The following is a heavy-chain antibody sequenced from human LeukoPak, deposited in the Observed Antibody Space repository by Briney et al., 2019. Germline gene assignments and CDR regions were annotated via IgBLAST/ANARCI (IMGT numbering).Heavy chain of an antibody. J-gene: IGHJ4*02. CDR2: IYHSRST. CDR1: GGSFSGYY. CDR3: ARGLWFGESTRYFDY. V-gene: IGHV4-34*01. D-gene: IGHD3-10*01. Sequence: SETLSLTCAVYGGSFSGYYWSWIRQPPGKGLEWIGEIYHSRSTNYNPSLKSRVTISVDKSKNQFSLKLSSVTAADTAVYYCARGLWFGESTRYFDYWGQGTLVTVSS.